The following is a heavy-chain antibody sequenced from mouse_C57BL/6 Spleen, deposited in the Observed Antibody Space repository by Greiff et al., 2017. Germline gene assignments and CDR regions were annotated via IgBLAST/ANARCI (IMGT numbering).Heavy chain of an antibody. V-gene: IGHV14-3*01. CDR3: AIGAISGYEAMDY. CDR2: IDPANGNT. J-gene: IGHJ4*01. CDR1: GFNIKNTY. Sequence: VQLKESVAELVRPGASVKLSCTASGFNIKNTYMHWVKQRPEQGLEWIGRIDPANGNTKSAPKFQGKVTITADTASNTAYLQLSSLTSDDTAIYYGAIGAISGYEAMDYWGQGTSVTVSS. D-gene: IGHD3-2*02.